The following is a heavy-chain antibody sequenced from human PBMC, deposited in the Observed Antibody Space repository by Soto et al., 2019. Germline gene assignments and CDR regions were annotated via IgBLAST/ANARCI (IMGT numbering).Heavy chain of an antibody. Sequence: ASVKVSCKASGYTFTSYDINWVRQATGQGLEWMGWMNPNSGNTGYAQKFQGRVTMTRNTSISTAYMELSSLRSEDTAVYYCARVGIFIAAAVGGAFDIWGQGTMVTVSS. V-gene: IGHV1-8*01. D-gene: IGHD6-13*01. J-gene: IGHJ3*02. CDR2: MNPNSGNT. CDR1: GYTFTSYD. CDR3: ARVGIFIAAAVGGAFDI.